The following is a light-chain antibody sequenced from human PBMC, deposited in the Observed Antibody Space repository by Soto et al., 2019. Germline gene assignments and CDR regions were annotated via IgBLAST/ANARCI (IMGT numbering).Light chain of an antibody. V-gene: IGKV1-5*03. CDR1: QTISSW. Sequence: IEVTQTPSSLSASVGDRVTITCQASQTISSWLAWYQQKPGKAPKLLIYKASTLKSGVPSRFSGSGSGTEFTLTICILQPDDFASYYCQLYNSYSEAFGHGTK. CDR3: QLYNSYSEA. J-gene: IGKJ1*01. CDR2: KAS.